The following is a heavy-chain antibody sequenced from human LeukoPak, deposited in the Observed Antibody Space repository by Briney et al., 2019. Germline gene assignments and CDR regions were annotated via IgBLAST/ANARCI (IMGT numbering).Heavy chain of an antibody. CDR2: TDYRGST. CDR1: GGSISNYY. J-gene: IGHJ3*02. Sequence: SETLSLTCTVSGGSISNYYWSWIRQPPGKGLEWIAYTDYRGSTTYNPSLKSRVTISVDTSRNQFSLKLSSVTAADTAVYYCARSRSGYSYDHAAFDIWGQGTMVTVSS. V-gene: IGHV4-59*01. CDR3: ARSRSGYSYDHAAFDI. D-gene: IGHD5-18*01.